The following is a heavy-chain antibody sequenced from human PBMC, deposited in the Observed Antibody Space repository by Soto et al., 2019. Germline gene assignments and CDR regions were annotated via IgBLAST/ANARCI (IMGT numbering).Heavy chain of an antibody. Sequence: EVHLVESGGGLVQPGGSLRLSCAASGFTFNTYSMNWVRQAPGKGLEWVSYITSGSGTKYYADSVRGRFTISRDNAKSSLYLQMNNLRDEDTAVYYCARDGDGSSWTDFDYWGQGTLVTVSS. V-gene: IGHV3-48*02. CDR3: ARDGDGSSWTDFDY. CDR1: GFTFNTYS. D-gene: IGHD6-13*01. CDR2: ITSGSGTK. J-gene: IGHJ4*02.